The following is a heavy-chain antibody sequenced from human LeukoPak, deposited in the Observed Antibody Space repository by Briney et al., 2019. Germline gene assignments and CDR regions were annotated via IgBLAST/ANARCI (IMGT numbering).Heavy chain of an antibody. D-gene: IGHD2-21*02. Sequence: SETLSLTCAVSGGSISSSNWWSWVRQPPWKGLQWIGEIYHSGSTNYNPSLKSRVTISVDKSKNQFSLKLSSVTAADTAVYYCATVYCGGDCYAFDIWGQGTMVTVSS. CDR3: ATVYCGGDCYAFDI. J-gene: IGHJ3*02. CDR2: IYHSGST. CDR1: GGSISSSNW. V-gene: IGHV4-4*02.